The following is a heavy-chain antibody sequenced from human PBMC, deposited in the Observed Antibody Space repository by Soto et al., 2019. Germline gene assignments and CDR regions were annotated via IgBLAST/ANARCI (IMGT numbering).Heavy chain of an antibody. J-gene: IGHJ4*02. CDR1: CLSLTNRRLG. V-gene: IGHV2-26*01. Sequence: SVPTLVNPTYSLTLTFTVSCLSLTNRRLGVSCIRQPPGKALEWLAHIFSNDDKSYSTSLKSRLTISKDISRSQVVLTMTNMDTVDSAKYYCALIKDCSRTDCYLGYLETRGQGTLV. CDR3: ALIKDCSRTDCYLGYLET. CDR2: IFSNDDK. D-gene: IGHD2-2*01.